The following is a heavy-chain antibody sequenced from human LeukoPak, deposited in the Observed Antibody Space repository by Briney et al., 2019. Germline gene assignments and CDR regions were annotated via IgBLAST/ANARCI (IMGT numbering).Heavy chain of an antibody. J-gene: IGHJ3*02. Sequence: SETLSLTCAVYGGSFTGYYRSWIRHPPGKWRGWIGEINHSGSTNYNPSLKSRVIISVDSSKNQFSLKLSSVSAADTAVYYCARRYYYDSSGYYYAYAFDIWGQGTMVTVSS. CDR2: INHSGST. CDR1: GGSFTGYY. CDR3: ARRYYYDSSGYYYAYAFDI. D-gene: IGHD3-22*01. V-gene: IGHV4-34*01.